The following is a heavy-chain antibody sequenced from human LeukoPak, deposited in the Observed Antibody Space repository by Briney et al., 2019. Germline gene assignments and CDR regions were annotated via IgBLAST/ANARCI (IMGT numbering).Heavy chain of an antibody. CDR1: GGSFSGYY. CDR3: AREPYYDSSGYCLDY. CDR2: INHSGST. Sequence: SETLSLTCAVYGGSFSGYYWSWIRQPPGKGLEWIGEINHSGSTNYNPSLKSRVTISVDTSKNQFSLKLSSVTAADTAVYYCAREPYYDSSGYCLDYWGQGTLVTVSS. D-gene: IGHD3-22*01. J-gene: IGHJ4*02. V-gene: IGHV4-34*01.